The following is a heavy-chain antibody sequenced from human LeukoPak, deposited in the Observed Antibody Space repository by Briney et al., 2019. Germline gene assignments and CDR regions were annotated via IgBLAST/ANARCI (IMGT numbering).Heavy chain of an antibody. D-gene: IGHD4-17*01. J-gene: IGHJ4*02. Sequence: GGSLRLSCAASGFTFSSYAMHWVRQAPGKGLEYVPAISSNGGSTYYANSVKGRFTISRDNSKNTLYLQMGSLRAEDMAVYYRARAPVTTGNFDYWGQGTLVTVSS. CDR2: ISSNGGST. CDR3: ARAPVTTGNFDY. V-gene: IGHV3-64*01. CDR1: GFTFSSYA.